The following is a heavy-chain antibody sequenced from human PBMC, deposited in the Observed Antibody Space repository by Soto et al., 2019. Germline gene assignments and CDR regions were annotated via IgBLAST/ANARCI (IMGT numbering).Heavy chain of an antibody. V-gene: IGHV5-51*01. CDR3: ARTLRRGDAFDI. Sequence: PGESLKISCKASGDTFTTSWIGWVRQMPGKGLEWLGSIYPGDSDTTYSPSVEGHVLSADTSINTAYLQWTSLKASDTGIYYCARTLRRGDAFDIWGQGTMVTVSS. CDR2: IYPGDSDT. J-gene: IGHJ3*02. CDR1: GDTFTTSW.